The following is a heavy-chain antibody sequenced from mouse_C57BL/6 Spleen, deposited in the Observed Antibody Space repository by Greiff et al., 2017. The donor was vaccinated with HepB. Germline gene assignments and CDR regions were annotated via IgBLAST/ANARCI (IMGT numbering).Heavy chain of an antibody. D-gene: IGHD2-2*01. CDR2: INPYNGGT. CDR1: GYTFTDYY. J-gene: IGHJ2*01. V-gene: IGHV1-19*01. CDR3: ARDRGYGDY. Sequence: EVKLMESGPVLVKPGASVKMSCKASGYTFTDYYMNWVKQSHGKSLEWIGVINPYNGGTSYNQKFKGKATLTVDKSSSTAYMELNSLTSEDSAVYYCARDRGYGDYWGQGTTLTVSS.